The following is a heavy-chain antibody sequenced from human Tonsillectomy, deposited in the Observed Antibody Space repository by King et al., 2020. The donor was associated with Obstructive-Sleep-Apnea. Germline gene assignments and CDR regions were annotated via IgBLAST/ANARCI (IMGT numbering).Heavy chain of an antibody. CDR3: AKGRAAAGIDWFDP. CDR2: ISWNSGSI. J-gene: IGHJ5*02. CDR1: GFTFDDYA. V-gene: IGHV3-9*01. Sequence: VQLVESGGGLVQPGRSLRLSCAASGFTFDDYAMHWVRQAPGKGLEWVSGISWNSGSIGYADSVKGRFTISRDNAKNSLYLQMNSLRAEDTALYYCAKGRAAAGIDWFDPWGQGTLVTVSS. D-gene: IGHD6-13*01.